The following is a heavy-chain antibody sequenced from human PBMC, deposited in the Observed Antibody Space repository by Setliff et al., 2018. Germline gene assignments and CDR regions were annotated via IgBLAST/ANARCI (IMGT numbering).Heavy chain of an antibody. D-gene: IGHD4-17*01. V-gene: IGHV1-69*06. Sequence: PVKVSCKTSRGNFINYAISWVRQAPGQGLELMGGIIPILGTANYAQKFQGRVTITADKSTSTAYMELSSLRSKDTAVYYCARVRDHEIDYWGKGTLVTVSS. CDR3: ARVRDHEIDY. CDR2: IIPILGTA. J-gene: IGHJ4*02. CDR1: RGNFINYA.